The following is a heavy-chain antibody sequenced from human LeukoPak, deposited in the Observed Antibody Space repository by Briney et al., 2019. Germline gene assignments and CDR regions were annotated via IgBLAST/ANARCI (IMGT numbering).Heavy chain of an antibody. D-gene: IGHD3-22*01. CDR2: ISGSGGST. CDR1: GFTFSSYA. Sequence: PGGSLRLSCAASGFTFSSYAMSWVRQAPGKGLEWVSAISGSGGSTYYADSVKGRFTISRDNSKNTLYLQMNSLRAEDTAVYYCAKAGPTYYYDSSGYPLDYWGQGTLVTVSS. CDR3: AKAGPTYYYDSSGYPLDY. J-gene: IGHJ4*02. V-gene: IGHV3-23*01.